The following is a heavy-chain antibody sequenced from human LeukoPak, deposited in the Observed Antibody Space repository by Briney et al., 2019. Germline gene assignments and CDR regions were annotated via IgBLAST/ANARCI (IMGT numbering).Heavy chain of an antibody. CDR1: GVSVSSYY. Sequence: SETLSLTCSVSGVSVSSYYWSWIRLSAGNGLEWIGRIYSGESVYATENTSYNPSLKSRVTMSADTSRNKVFLKLTSVTAADTAVYYCARDPTTATTMFDSWGQGALVTVSS. CDR2: IYSGESVYATENT. V-gene: IGHV4-4*07. CDR3: ARDPTTATTMFDS. J-gene: IGHJ4*02. D-gene: IGHD4-17*01.